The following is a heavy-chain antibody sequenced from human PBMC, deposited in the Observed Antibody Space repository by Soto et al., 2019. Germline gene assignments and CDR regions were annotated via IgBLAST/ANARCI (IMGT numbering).Heavy chain of an antibody. D-gene: IGHD1-26*01. Sequence: QVQLQESGPGLVKPSQTLSLTCTVSGGSIRSGGYYWSWIRQHPGKGLEWIGYFYYSGNTYYNPSLKSRLTRSGDTSKNQFSLNLSSVTAADTAVYYCARAMGAINYFDYWGQGTLVTVSS. CDR1: GGSIRSGGYY. CDR3: ARAMGAINYFDY. CDR2: FYYSGNT. V-gene: IGHV4-31*03. J-gene: IGHJ4*02.